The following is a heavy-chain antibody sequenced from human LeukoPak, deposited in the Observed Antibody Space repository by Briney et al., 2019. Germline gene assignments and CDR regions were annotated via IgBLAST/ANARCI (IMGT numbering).Heavy chain of an antibody. Sequence: GGSLRLSCAASGFTFTTYAMSWVRQAPGKGLEWVSTISGSGGSTFYADSVKGRFTISRDNSKNTLYLHMNSLRAEDTAVYYCAKEGVQASGDDWWGQGTLVTVSS. V-gene: IGHV3-23*01. CDR2: ISGSGGST. D-gene: IGHD1-26*01. CDR3: AKEGVQASGDDW. CDR1: GFTFTTYA. J-gene: IGHJ4*02.